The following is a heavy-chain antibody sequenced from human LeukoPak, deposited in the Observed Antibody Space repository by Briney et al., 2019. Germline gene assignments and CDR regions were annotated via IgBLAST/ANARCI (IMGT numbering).Heavy chain of an antibody. J-gene: IGHJ4*02. D-gene: IGHD2-2*01. Sequence: PSQTLSLTCTVSGGSISSGDYYWSWIRQPPGKGLEWIGYIYYSGSTYYNPSLKSRVTISVDTSKNQFSLKLSSVTAADTAVYYCASAPRLGYCSSTSCYRFFGYWGQGALVTVSS. CDR2: IYYSGST. CDR1: GGSISSGDYY. V-gene: IGHV4-30-4*08. CDR3: ASAPRLGYCSSTSCYRFFGY.